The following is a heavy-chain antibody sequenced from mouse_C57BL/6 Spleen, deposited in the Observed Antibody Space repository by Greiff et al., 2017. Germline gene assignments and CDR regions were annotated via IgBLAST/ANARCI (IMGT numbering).Heavy chain of an antibody. Sequence: EVHLVESGGDLVKPGGSLKLSCAASGFTFSSYGMSWVRQTPDKRLEWVATISSGGSYTYYPDSVKGRFTISRDNAKNTLYLQMSSLKSEDTAMYYCARQYYDYGVWFAYWGQGTLVTVSA. J-gene: IGHJ3*01. CDR2: ISSGGSYT. CDR3: ARQYYDYGVWFAY. V-gene: IGHV5-6*01. CDR1: GFTFSSYG. D-gene: IGHD2-4*01.